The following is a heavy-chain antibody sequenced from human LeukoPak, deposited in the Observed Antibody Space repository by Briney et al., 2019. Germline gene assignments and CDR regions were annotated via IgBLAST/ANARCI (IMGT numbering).Heavy chain of an antibody. CDR3: AKQAYYDILTGYQGLFDY. Sequence: GGSLRLSCAASGFTFSSYGMHWVRQAPGKGLEWVAFIRYDGSNKYYADSVKGRFTISRDNSKNTLYLQMNSLRAEDTAVYYCAKQAYYDILTGYQGLFDYWGQGTLVTVSS. J-gene: IGHJ4*02. CDR2: IRYDGSNK. D-gene: IGHD3-9*01. V-gene: IGHV3-30*02. CDR1: GFTFSSYG.